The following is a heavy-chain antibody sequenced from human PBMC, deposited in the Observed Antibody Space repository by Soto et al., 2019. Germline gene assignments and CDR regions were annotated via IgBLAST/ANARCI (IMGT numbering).Heavy chain of an antibody. V-gene: IGHV1-69*06. Sequence: QVQLVQSGAEVKKPGSSVKVSCKASGGTFSSYAISWVRQAPGQGLEWMGGIIPIFGTANYAQKFQGRVTITAYKSPSTAYMELSSLRSEDTAVYYCARAPVGYYGSGSFDYWGQGPLVTVSS. CDR3: ARAPVGYYGSGSFDY. CDR1: GGTFSSYA. CDR2: IIPIFGTA. J-gene: IGHJ4*02. D-gene: IGHD3-10*01.